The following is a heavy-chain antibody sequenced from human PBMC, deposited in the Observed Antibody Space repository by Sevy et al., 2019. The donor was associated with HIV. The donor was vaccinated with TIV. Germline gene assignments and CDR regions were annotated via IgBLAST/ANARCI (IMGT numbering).Heavy chain of an antibody. CDR1: GATFNDYY. Sequence: ASVKVSCEPSGATFNDYYLHWVRQAPGQGLEWMGRIHPKNGGTNYAQKFQGRVTMTRDTSIGTTYMELSSLRSDDTAMYYCARESLHYRNYDSWGQGTLVTVSS. CDR2: IHPKNGGT. D-gene: IGHD4-4*01. J-gene: IGHJ4*02. CDR3: ARESLHYRNYDS. V-gene: IGHV1-2*06.